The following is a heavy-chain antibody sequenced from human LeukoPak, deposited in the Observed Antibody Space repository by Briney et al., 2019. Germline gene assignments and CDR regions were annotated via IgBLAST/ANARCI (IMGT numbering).Heavy chain of an antibody. Sequence: PGGSLRLSCAASGFTFSSYSMNWVRQAPGKGLEWVSSISSSSSYIYYADSVKGRFTISRDNAKNSLYLQMNSLRAEDTAVYYCAREGRSGSYFDYWGQGTLVTVSS. J-gene: IGHJ4*02. V-gene: IGHV3-21*01. CDR1: GFTFSSYS. CDR2: ISSSSSYI. D-gene: IGHD1-26*01. CDR3: AREGRSGSYFDY.